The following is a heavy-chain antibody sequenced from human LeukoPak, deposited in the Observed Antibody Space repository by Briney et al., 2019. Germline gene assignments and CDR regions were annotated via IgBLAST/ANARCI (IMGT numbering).Heavy chain of an antibody. CDR1: GGSFSGYY. CDR3: ARVEGGYYDSSGYLYYFDY. J-gene: IGHJ4*02. D-gene: IGHD3-22*01. CDR2: INHSGST. Sequence: SETLSLTCAVYGGSFSGYYWSWIRHPPGTGLEWIGEINHSGSTNYNPSLKSRVTISVDTSKNQFSLKLSSVTAADTAVYYCARVEGGYYDSSGYLYYFDYWGQGTLVTVSS. V-gene: IGHV4-34*01.